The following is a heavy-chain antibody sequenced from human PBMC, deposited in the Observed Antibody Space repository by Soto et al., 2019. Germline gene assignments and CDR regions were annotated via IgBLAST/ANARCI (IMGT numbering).Heavy chain of an antibody. Sequence: QVHLVQSGAEVKRPGTSVKISCKTSGYNFITFYLHWVRQAPGQGLEWMGMINTAGGRTTYAQKFQGRVTRTQDRSTSTVNMELNRMRSEATAVYYCAIDWNATNGDEYYYTSLDVWGQGTTVTGSS. V-gene: IGHV1-46*01. J-gene: IGHJ6*02. D-gene: IGHD1-1*01. CDR2: INTAGGRT. CDR1: GYNFITFY. CDR3: AIDWNATNGDEYYYTSLDV.